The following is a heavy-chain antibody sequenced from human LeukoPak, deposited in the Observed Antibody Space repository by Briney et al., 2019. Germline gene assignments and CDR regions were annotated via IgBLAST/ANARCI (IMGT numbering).Heavy chain of an antibody. CDR2: IYPRDSRT. Sequence: GESLKISCKCAGYSFTSDWIDWVRQMPGKGLEWMGIIYPRDSRTTYSPSFQGQVTISADKSISTAYLQWSSLKASDTAMYYCARARYCSGGSCYAEYWGQGTLVTVSS. CDR3: ARARYCSGGSCYAEY. J-gene: IGHJ4*02. D-gene: IGHD2-15*01. CDR1: GYSFTSDW. V-gene: IGHV5-51*01.